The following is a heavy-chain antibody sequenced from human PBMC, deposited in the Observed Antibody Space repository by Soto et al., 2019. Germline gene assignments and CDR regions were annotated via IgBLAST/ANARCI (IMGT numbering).Heavy chain of an antibody. J-gene: IGHJ6*02. CDR2: VDHSGST. V-gene: IGHV4-31*03. CDR1: GASVGSGRYF. CDR3: AGHNRIYHGVEV. Sequence: QVQLQESSPGLLKPSQTLSLTCTVSGASVGSGRYFWTWIRQLPGKGLEWIGYVDHSGSTNDNSALKSRVTMSIDMSKNQFSLNLTSVTAADTAIYYCAGHNRIYHGVEVWGQGTTVTVSS.